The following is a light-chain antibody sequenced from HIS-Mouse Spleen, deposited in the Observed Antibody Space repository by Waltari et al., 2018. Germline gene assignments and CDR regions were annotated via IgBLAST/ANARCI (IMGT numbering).Light chain of an antibody. J-gene: IGLJ3*02. Sequence: QSVLTQPPSASGTPGQRVTISCSGSSPNIGSNYGYWYQRLPGTAPKPLIYRNNQRPSGVPDRFSGSKSGTSASLAISGLRSEDEADYYCAAWDDSLSGPVFGGGTKLTVL. CDR1: SPNIGSNY. V-gene: IGLV1-47*01. CDR3: AAWDDSLSGPV. CDR2: RNN.